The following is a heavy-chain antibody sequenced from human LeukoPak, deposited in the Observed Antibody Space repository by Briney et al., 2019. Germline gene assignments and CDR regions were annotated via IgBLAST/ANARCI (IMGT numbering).Heavy chain of an antibody. V-gene: IGHV4-4*09. CDR1: GGSISRYY. CDR2: IYTSGST. CDR3: ARLSYYDSSIDY. D-gene: IGHD3-22*01. Sequence: SETLSLTCTVSGGSISRYYWSWIRQPPGKGLEWIGYIYTSGSTNYNPSLKSRVTISVATSKNHFSLKLSSVTAADTAVYYCARLSYYDSSIDYWGQGTLVTVSS. J-gene: IGHJ4*02.